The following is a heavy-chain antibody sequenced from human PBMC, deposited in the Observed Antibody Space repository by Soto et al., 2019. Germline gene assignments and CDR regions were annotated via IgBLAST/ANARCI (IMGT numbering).Heavy chain of an antibody. CDR1: GGTFSSYT. J-gene: IGHJ4*02. V-gene: IGHV1-69*02. Sequence: QVQLVQSGAEVKKPGSSVKVSCKASGGTFSSYTISWVRQAPGQGLEWMGRIIPILGIANYAQKFQGRVTITADKSTSTAYMELSSLRSEDTAVYYCARAGLVGYCSGGSCYPGFVGWGQGPLVTVSS. CDR2: IIPILGIA. CDR3: ARAGLVGYCSGGSCYPGFVG. D-gene: IGHD2-15*01.